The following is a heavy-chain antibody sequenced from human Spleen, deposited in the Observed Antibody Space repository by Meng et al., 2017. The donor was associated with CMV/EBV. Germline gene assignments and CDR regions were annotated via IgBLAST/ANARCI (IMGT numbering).Heavy chain of an antibody. V-gene: IGHV3-7*01. CDR1: EFTFSSHW. D-gene: IGHD3-10*01. Sequence: GGSLRLSCVVSEFTFSSHWMTWVRQAPGKGLEWLANINPDATVRKYLDSVKGRFTISRDNSKNTLYLQMNSLRGEDTAVYYCARAPAGLLWLDVWGQGTTVTVSS. CDR3: ARAPAGLLWLDV. J-gene: IGHJ6*02. CDR2: INPDATVR.